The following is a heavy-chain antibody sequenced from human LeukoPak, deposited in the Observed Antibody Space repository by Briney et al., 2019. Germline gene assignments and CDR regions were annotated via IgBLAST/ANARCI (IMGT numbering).Heavy chain of an antibody. D-gene: IGHD1-26*01. J-gene: IGHJ4*02. CDR3: ARDFGQWELNGGYYFDY. CDR1: GFTFSSYS. V-gene: IGHV3-48*01. CDR2: ISSSSSTI. Sequence: GGSLRLSCAASGFTFSSYSMNWVRQAPGKGLEWVSYISSSSSTIYYADSVKGRFTISRDNAKNSLYLQMNSLRAEDTAVYYCARDFGQWELNGGYYFDYWGQGTPVTVSS.